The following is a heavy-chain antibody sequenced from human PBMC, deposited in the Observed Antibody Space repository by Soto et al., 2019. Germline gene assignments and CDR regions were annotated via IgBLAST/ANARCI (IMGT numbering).Heavy chain of an antibody. J-gene: IGHJ5*02. Sequence: PSLPCTVSGGSISCNSYYWGWIRQPPGKGLEWIGSIYYSGRTYYRPTLKSRVTISVDTSKNQFSLKLSSVTAADTAVYYCGRGIAVAATGWFDPWGQGTLVTVSS. CDR3: GRGIAVAATGWFDP. V-gene: IGHV4-39*05. CDR1: GGSISCNSYY. D-gene: IGHD6-19*01. CDR2: IYYSGRT.